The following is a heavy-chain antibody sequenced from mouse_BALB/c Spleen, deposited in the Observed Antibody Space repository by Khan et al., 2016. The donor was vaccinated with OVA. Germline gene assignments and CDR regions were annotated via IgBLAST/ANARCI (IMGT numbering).Heavy chain of an antibody. CDR3: ARGNYYGYYCDY. CDR2: ISYSGVT. J-gene: IGHJ2*01. CDR1: GYSITSGYA. D-gene: IGHD1-1*01. V-gene: IGHV3-2*02. Sequence: VRLQQSGPGLVKPSQSLSLTCTVTGYSITSGYAWNWIRQFPGNKLEWMGYISYSGVTSYTPSLKSRISITRDTSKNQFFLQLNSVTTEDTATYYCARGNYYGYYCDYWGQGTTLTVSS.